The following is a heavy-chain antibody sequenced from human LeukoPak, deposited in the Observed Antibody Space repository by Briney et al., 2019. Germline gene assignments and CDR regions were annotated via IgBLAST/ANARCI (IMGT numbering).Heavy chain of an antibody. V-gene: IGHV4-59*08. CDR2: IYYSGST. CDR1: GGSISSYY. D-gene: IGHD3-22*01. CDR3: ASLNYYDSSGYEGGY. J-gene: IGHJ4*02. Sequence: SETLSLTCTVSGGSISSYYWSWIRQPPGKGLEWIGYIYYSGSTNYNPSLKSRVTISVDTSKNQFSLKLSSVTAADTAVYYCASLNYYDSSGYEGGYWGQGTLVTVFS.